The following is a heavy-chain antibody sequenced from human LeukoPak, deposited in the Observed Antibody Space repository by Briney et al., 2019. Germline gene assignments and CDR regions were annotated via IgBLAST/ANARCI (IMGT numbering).Heavy chain of an antibody. CDR2: INGGNDAK. CDR1: GFTVINYA. CDR3: AKDLLRWSFDY. J-gene: IGHJ4*02. V-gene: IGHV3-23*01. D-gene: IGHD4-23*01. Sequence: GGTLRLSCAASGFTVINYAMAWVRPAPGEGLEWVSAINGGNDAKNYANSVKGRFTISRDNCKNTLYLQMNNLRAEDTAVYYWAKDLLRWSFDYWGQGSLVTVSS.